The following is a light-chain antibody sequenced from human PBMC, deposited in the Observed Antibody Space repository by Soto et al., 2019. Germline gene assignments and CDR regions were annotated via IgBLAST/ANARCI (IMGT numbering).Light chain of an antibody. Sequence: QSVLRQPPAVSGATGPRITISCTGCISNIGAGYDVHWYQQLPGAAPKLLIFANIHRPSGVPDRFSGSKSGSLASLAITGLQAEDEADYYCQSYDSSLGGPWVFGGGTKVTVL. CDR2: ANI. CDR1: ISNIGAGYD. J-gene: IGLJ3*02. V-gene: IGLV1-40*01. CDR3: QSYDSSLGGPWV.